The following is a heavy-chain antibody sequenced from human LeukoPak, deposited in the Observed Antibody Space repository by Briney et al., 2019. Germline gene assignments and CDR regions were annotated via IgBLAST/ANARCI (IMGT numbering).Heavy chain of an antibody. CDR1: GFTFRSYW. CDR2: INSDGTT. D-gene: IGHD4-17*01. V-gene: IGHV3-74*01. Sequence: TGGSLRLSCAASGFTFRSYWMHWVRQVPGKGLVWVSLINSDGTTSHADSVMGRFTISRDNSKNRLYLQMNSLRPEDTAVYYCARDLAPANYGDLEPLDSWGQGTLVTVSS. J-gene: IGHJ4*02. CDR3: ARDLAPANYGDLEPLDS.